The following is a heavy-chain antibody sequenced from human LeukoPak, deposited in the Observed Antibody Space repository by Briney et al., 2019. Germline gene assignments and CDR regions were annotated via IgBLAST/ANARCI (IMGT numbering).Heavy chain of an antibody. CDR2: IIPEFEEK. CDR3: ATGGVTVYSYGPDY. J-gene: IGHJ4*02. D-gene: IGHD5-18*01. CDR1: GYTFTSYG. Sequence: SVKVSCKASGYTFTSYGISWVRQAPGQGLEWVGTIIPEFEEKHYAQKLQGRVTISADDSATAAYMELSSLRSDDTAIYYCATGGVTVYSYGPDYWGQGTLVAVSS. V-gene: IGHV1-69*13.